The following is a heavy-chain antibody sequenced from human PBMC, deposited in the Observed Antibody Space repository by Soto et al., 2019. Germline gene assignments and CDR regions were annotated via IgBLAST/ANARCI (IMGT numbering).Heavy chain of an antibody. D-gene: IGHD3-22*01. CDR1: GFIFSSYA. V-gene: IGHV3-23*01. CDR3: AKTLSPYYYDSSGYNDY. CDR2: ISGSGDST. Sequence: GGSLRLSCAASGFIFSSYAMTWVRQAPGKGLEWVSGISGSGDSTQYADSVKGRFTISRDNSKNTLYLQMNSLRAEDTAVYYCAKTLSPYYYDSSGYNDYWGQGTLVTVSS. J-gene: IGHJ4*02.